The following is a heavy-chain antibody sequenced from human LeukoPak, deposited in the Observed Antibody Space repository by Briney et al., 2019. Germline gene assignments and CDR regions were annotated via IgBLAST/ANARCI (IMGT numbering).Heavy chain of an antibody. CDR1: GFTFDDYG. CDR3: ERDTPRHELSSGWYRLYYYYYYMDV. J-gene: IGHJ6*03. V-gene: IGHV3-20*01. Sequence: PAGSLRLSCAASGFTFDDYGMSWVRHAPGKGLQWVSGINWNGGSTAYADSVKGRFTISRDNANNSLYLQMNSLRAEDTALYHCERDTPRHELSSGWYRLYYYYYYMDVWGKGTTVTVSS. D-gene: IGHD6-19*01. CDR2: INWNGGST.